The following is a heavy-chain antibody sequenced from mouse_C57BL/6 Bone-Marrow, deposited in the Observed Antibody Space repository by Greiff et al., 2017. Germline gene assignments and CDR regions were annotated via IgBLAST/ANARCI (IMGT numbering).Heavy chain of an antibody. J-gene: IGHJ3*01. CDR1: GFNIKDYY. Sequence: VQLQQSGAELVKPGASVKLSCTASGFNIKDYYMHWVKQRTEQGLEWIGRIDPEDGETTSAPKFQGKAPLTADTSSSTAYLQLSSLTSEDTAVNYCAFDGYPFAYWGQGTLVTVSA. V-gene: IGHV14-2*01. CDR3: AFDGYPFAY. D-gene: IGHD2-3*01. CDR2: IDPEDGET.